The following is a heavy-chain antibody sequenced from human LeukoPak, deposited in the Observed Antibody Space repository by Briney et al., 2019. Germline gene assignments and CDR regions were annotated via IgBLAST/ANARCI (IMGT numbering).Heavy chain of an antibody. D-gene: IGHD5-18*01. CDR2: VYSTGST. Sequence: PSETLSLTCTVSGGSICSFYWSWIRQPPGKGLEWIGHVYSTGSTSYNPSLKSRVTVSVDTSKNQFSLRLNSVTAADTAVYYCARYTGSGVYYLDYWGQGTLVTVSS. CDR3: ARYTGSGVYYLDY. V-gene: IGHV4-59*08. CDR1: GGSICSFY. J-gene: IGHJ4*02.